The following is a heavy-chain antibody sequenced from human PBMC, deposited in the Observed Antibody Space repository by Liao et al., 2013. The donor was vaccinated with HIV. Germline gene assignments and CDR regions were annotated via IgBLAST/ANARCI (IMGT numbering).Heavy chain of an antibody. CDR2: IYYSGST. CDR3: ARDGLGWFDP. Sequence: QLQLQESGPGLVKPSETLSLTCSVSGGSISSSGYYWGWIRQSPGKGLEWIGSIYYSGSTYYNPSLKSRVTISVDRSKNQFSLKLTSVTAADTALYYCARDGLGWFDPWGRGTRVTVSS. V-gene: IGHV4-39*07. CDR1: GGSISSSGYY. J-gene: IGHJ5*01.